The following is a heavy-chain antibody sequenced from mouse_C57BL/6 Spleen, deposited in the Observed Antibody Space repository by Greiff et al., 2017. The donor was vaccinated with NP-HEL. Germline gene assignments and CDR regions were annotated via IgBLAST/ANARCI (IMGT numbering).Heavy chain of an antibody. CDR2: LAPETGGT. D-gene: IGHD1-1*01. CDR1: GYTFTDYE. V-gene: IGHV1-15*01. CDR3: TRPYSGSSYYFDS. Sequence: QVQLQQSGAELVRPGASVTLSCKASGYTFTDYEMHWVKQTPVHGLEWIGALAPETGGTAYNQKFKGKAILTEDKSANTAYMELRSLTSEDSAVYDCTRPYSGSSYYFDSWGKGTTLTVSS. J-gene: IGHJ2*01.